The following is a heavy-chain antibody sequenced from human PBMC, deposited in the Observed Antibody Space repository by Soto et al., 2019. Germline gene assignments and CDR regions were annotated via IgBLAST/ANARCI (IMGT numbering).Heavy chain of an antibody. CDR3: ERGQDGPSDY. D-gene: IGHD2-15*01. J-gene: IGHJ4*02. Sequence: SETLSLTCAVYGGSFSGYYWSWIRQPPGKGLEWIGEINHSGSTNYNPSLKSRVTISVDTSKNQFSLKRSSVTAADTAVYYCERGQDGPSDYWGQGTLVTVSS. CDR2: INHSGST. V-gene: IGHV4-34*01. CDR1: GGSFSGYY.